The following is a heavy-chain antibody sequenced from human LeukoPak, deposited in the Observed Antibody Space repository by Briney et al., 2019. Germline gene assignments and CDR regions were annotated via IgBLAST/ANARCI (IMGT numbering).Heavy chain of an antibody. V-gene: IGHV4-59*08. CDR1: GGSISSHY. CDR3: ARRDYYGSGSYYNTWFDP. J-gene: IGHJ5*02. D-gene: IGHD3-10*01. CDR2: IYYSGST. Sequence: PSETLSLTCTVSGGSISSHYWSWIRQPPGKGLEWIGYIYYSGSTNYNPSLKSRVTISVDTSKNQFSLKLSSVTAADTAVYYCARRDYYGSGSYYNTWFDPWGQGTLVTVSS.